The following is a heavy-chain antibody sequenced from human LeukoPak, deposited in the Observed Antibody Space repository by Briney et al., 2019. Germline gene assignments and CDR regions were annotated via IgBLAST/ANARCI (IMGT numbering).Heavy chain of an antibody. J-gene: IGHJ4*02. V-gene: IGHV3-30*03. CDR3: ERGGFDTIGFDY. Sequence: PGGSLRLSCAASGFTFSSYGMHWVRQAPGKGLEWVAVISYDGSNKYYADSVKGRFTISRDNSKNTLYLQMNSLRAEDTAVYYCERGGFDTIGFDYWGQGTLVTVSS. CDR2: ISYDGSNK. D-gene: IGHD3-10*01. CDR1: GFTFSSYG.